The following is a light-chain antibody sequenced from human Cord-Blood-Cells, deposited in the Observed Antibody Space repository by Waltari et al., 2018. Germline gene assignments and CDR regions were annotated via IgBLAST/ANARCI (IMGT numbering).Light chain of an antibody. J-gene: IGKJ4*01. CDR1: QSVSSY. CDR3: QQRSNWLT. V-gene: IGKV3-11*01. CDR2: DAS. Sequence: DIVLTQSPATLSLSPGERATLSCRDSQSVSSYLAWYQQKPGQAPRLLIYDASNRATGIPARFSGSGSGTYFTLTISSLEPEDFAVYYCQQRSNWLTFGGGTKVEIK.